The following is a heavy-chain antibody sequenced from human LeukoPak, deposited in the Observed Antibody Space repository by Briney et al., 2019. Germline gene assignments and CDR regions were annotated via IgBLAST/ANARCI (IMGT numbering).Heavy chain of an antibody. D-gene: IGHD3-22*01. CDR1: GFTFSDAW. CDR3: ATDFYDTT. Sequence: GGSLRLSCATSGFTFSDAWMNWVRQAPGKGLEWVGRIRRNSDGGTIDYAAPVKGRFALSRDDSKNTLYLHMSSLQTEDTAAYYCATDFYDTTWGQGTLVTVSS. CDR2: IRRNSDGGTI. V-gene: IGHV3-15*07. J-gene: IGHJ5*02.